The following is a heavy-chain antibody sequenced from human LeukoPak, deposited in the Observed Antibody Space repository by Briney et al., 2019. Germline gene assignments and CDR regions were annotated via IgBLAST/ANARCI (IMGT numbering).Heavy chain of an antibody. J-gene: IGHJ4*02. CDR1: GFTFSSYG. Sequence: GRSLRLSCAASGFTFSSYGMHWVRQAPGKGLEWVSAISGSGVSTYYADSVKGRFTISRDNSKNTLYLQMNSLRAEDTAVFYCAKDRGGYNGEYFDYWGQGTLVTVSS. V-gene: IGHV3-23*01. CDR3: AKDRGGYNGEYFDY. CDR2: ISGSGVST. D-gene: IGHD5-24*01.